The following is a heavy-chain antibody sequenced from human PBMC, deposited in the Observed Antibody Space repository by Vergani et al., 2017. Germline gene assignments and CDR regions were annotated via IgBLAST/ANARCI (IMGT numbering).Heavy chain of an antibody. Sequence: EVELVQSGPEMRKPGESLKISCKGSEYSFGNYWIGWVRQMPGKGLEWMGTIYPADSDTRYSPSFQGQVTISADKSISTAFLQWDSLKASDTALYYCARHTTDTDSWGQGTLVTVSS. CDR2: IYPADSDT. J-gene: IGHJ4*02. D-gene: IGHD1-1*01. CDR3: ARHTTDTDS. CDR1: EYSFGNYW. V-gene: IGHV5-51*01.